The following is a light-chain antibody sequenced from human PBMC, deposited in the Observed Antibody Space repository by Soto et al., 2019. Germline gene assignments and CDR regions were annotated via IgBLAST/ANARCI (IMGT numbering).Light chain of an antibody. CDR2: DVS. V-gene: IGLV2-14*01. J-gene: IGLJ2*01. CDR3: SSSRV. Sequence: QSALTQPASVSGSPGQSITISCTGTSSDVGGYNYVSWYQQHPGKAPKLMIYDVSNRPSGVSNRFSGSKSGNTASLTISGLQAEDDADYYCSSSRVFGGGTKLTVL. CDR1: SSDVGGYNY.